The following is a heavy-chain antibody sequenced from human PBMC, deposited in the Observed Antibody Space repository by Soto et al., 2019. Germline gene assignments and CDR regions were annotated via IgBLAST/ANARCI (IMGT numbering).Heavy chain of an antibody. J-gene: IGHJ4*02. V-gene: IGHV5-10-1*01. D-gene: IGHD3-22*01. CDR2: IDPSDSYT. CDR3: ALSVSLYYYDSSGYYDY. Sequence: GESLKISCKGSGYSFTSYWISWVRQMPGKGLEWMGRIDPSDSYTNYSPSFQGHVTISADKSISTAYLQWSSLKASDTAMYYCALSVSLYYYDSSGYYDYWGQGTLVTVSS. CDR1: GYSFTSYW.